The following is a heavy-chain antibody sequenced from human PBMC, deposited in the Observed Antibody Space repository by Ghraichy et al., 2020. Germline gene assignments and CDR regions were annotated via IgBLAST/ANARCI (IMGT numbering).Heavy chain of an antibody. CDR2: INHSGSA. V-gene: IGHV4-34*01. CDR3: ARGAMIYYDFWSGYKGYYFDY. CDR1: GGSFSGYY. D-gene: IGHD3-3*01. J-gene: IGHJ4*02. Sequence: SETLSLTCAVYGGSFSGYYWTWIRQPPGKGLEWIGEINHSGSASYNPSLKSRVTISVDTSKNQFSLKVTSVTAADTAVYYCARGAMIYYDFWSGYKGYYFDYWGQGILGTVSS.